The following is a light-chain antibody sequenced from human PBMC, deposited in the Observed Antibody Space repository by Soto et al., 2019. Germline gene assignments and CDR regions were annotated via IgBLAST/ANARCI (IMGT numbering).Light chain of an antibody. CDR2: GAS. CDR1: QSVSNNF. J-gene: IGKJ2*01. V-gene: IGKV3-20*01. CDR3: HQYGGSPQT. Sequence: EVVLTQSPGTLSLSPGERATLSCRASQSVSNNFLAWYQQKLGQAPRLLIFGASTRATATPDRFSGRGSGADFTLTIGRLAPEDSAVYYCHQYGGSPQTFGQGTKLEIK.